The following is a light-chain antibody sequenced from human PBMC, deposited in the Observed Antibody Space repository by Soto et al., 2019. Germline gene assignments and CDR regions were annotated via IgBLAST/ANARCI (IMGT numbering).Light chain of an antibody. Sequence: QSVLTQPPSVSGAPGQRVTISCTGSSSNIGAGYDVHWYQQLPGTAPKLLIYGNSNRPSGVPDRCSGSKSGTSATLAITGLQAEDEADYSCQSYDSSLSGTGVFGGGTKLTVL. J-gene: IGLJ2*01. CDR3: QSYDSSLSGTGV. CDR1: SSNIGAGYD. V-gene: IGLV1-40*01. CDR2: GNS.